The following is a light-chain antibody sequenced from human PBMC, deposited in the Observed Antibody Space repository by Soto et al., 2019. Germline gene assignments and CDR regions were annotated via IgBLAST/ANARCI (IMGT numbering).Light chain of an antibody. CDR1: SSDVGTYNL. CDR3: CSYTTANTLV. Sequence: QSVLTQPASVSGSPGQSITISCTGTSSDVGTYNLVSWFQQHPGKAPKLNIYDGIRRPSGFSNRFFGSRSGNTASLTISGLQAEDEAAYYCCSYTTANTLVFGGGTKLTVL. J-gene: IGLJ3*02. V-gene: IGLV2-23*01. CDR2: DGI.